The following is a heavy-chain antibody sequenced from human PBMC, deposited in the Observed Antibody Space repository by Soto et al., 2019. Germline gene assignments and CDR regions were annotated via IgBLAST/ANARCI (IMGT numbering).Heavy chain of an antibody. CDR3: ARQPTYGDSLYFDY. CDR2: IYYSGST. V-gene: IGHV4-30-4*01. D-gene: IGHD4-17*01. Sequence: PSETLSLTCAVSGGSISSGDYYWSWIRQPPGKGLEWIGYIYYSGSTYYNPSLKSRVTISVDTSKNQFSLKLSSVTAADTAVYYCARQPTYGDSLYFDYWGQGTLVTVSS. CDR1: GGSISSGDYY. J-gene: IGHJ4*02.